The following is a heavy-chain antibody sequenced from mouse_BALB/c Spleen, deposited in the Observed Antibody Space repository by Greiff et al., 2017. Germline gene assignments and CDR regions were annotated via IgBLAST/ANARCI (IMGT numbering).Heavy chain of an antibody. CDR2: IDPENGDT. CDR1: GFNIKDYY. V-gene: IGHV14-4*02. D-gene: IGHD1-1*01. CDR3: NLYGSSYCY. J-gene: IGHJ2*01. Sequence: EVQLQQSGAELVRSGASVKLSCTASGFNIKDYYMHWVKQRPEQGLEWIGWIDPENGDTEYAPKFQGKATMTADTSSNTAYLQLSSLTSEDTAVYYCNLYGSSYCYWGQGTTLTVSS.